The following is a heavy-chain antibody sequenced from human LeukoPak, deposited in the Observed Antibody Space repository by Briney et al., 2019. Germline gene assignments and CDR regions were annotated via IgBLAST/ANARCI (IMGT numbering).Heavy chain of an antibody. CDR2: IYYSGST. D-gene: IGHD5-18*01. V-gene: IGHV4-59*08. Sequence: SETLSLTCTVSGGSISSYYWSWIRQPPGKGLEWIGYIYYSGSTNYNPSLKSRVTISVDTSKNQFSLRLSSVTAADTAVHYCARRFGGYSYGYDYWGQGTLVTVAS. J-gene: IGHJ4*02. CDR1: GGSISSYY. CDR3: ARRFGGYSYGYDY.